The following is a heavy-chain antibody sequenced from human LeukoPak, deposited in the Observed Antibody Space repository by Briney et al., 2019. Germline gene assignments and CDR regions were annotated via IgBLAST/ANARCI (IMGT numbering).Heavy chain of an antibody. D-gene: IGHD3-10*01. V-gene: IGHV3-33*01. CDR3: ASGERGFGELLDTPIDY. Sequence: GGSLRLSCAASGFTFSSYGMHWVRQAPGKGLEWVAVIWYDGSNKYYADSVKGRFTISRDNSKNTLYLQMNSLRAEDTAVYYCASGERGFGELLDTPIDYWGQGTLVTVSS. CDR1: GFTFSSYG. CDR2: IWYDGSNK. J-gene: IGHJ4*02.